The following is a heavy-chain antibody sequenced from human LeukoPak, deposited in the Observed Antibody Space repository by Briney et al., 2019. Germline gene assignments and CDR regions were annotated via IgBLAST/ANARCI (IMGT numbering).Heavy chain of an antibody. J-gene: IGHJ4*02. CDR1: GGSISSSDYS. D-gene: IGHD1-26*01. V-gene: IGHV4-39*01. CDR2: FYYTGRT. Sequence: SETLSLTCSVSGGSISSSDYSWGWIRQPPGKGLEWIGSFYYTGRTDYNPSLKSRVTISVDTSKNQISLRLNSVTAADTAMYYCAKSGGYGLIDYWGQGTLVTVSS. CDR3: AKSGGYGLIDY.